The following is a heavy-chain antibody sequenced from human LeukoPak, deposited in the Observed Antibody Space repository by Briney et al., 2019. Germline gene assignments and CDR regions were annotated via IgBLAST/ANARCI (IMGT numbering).Heavy chain of an antibody. V-gene: IGHV1-2*02. CDR3: ARDGMTIAEYFRH. CDR1: GYTFTGYY. J-gene: IGHJ1*01. CDR2: INPNSGGT. Sequence: ASVKVSCKASGYTFTGYYMHWVRQAPGQGLEWMGWINPNSGGTNYAQKFQGRVTMTRDTSISTAYMELSRLRSDDTAVYYCARDGMTIAEYFRHWGQGTLVTVSS. D-gene: IGHD4/OR15-4a*01.